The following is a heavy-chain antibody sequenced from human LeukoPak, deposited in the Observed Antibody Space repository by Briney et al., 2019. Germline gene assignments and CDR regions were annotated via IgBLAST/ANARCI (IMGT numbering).Heavy chain of an antibody. Sequence: GGSLRLSCAASGFTFRSHIMHWVRQAPGKGLEWVGTISRDGSNEYYADSVKGRFTISRDNSKNTLYLQMNSLRAEDTAFYYCAREDDRGSHQSGFDYWGQGTLVTVSS. V-gene: IGHV3-30*04. J-gene: IGHJ4*02. CDR3: AREDDRGSHQSGFDY. CDR1: GFTFRSHI. CDR2: ISRDGSNE. D-gene: IGHD1-26*01.